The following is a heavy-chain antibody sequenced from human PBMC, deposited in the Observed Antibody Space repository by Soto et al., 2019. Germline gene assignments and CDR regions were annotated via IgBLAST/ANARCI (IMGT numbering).Heavy chain of an antibody. Sequence: EVHLLESGGGLVHPGESLRLSCGASGFTFSSCVMTWVRQAPGKGLEWVSCITDSGTGTYYADSVKGRFTISRDNSKNTMYQQMDNLRAEDTGVYYCAKGLINGRWYAEDWGPGTLVTVAS. D-gene: IGHD6-13*01. CDR1: GFTFSSCV. CDR3: AKGLINGRWYAED. V-gene: IGHV3-23*01. CDR2: ITDSGTGT. J-gene: IGHJ4*02.